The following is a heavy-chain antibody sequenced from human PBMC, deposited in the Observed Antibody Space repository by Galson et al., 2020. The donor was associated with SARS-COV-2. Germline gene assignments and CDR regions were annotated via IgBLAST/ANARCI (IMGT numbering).Heavy chain of an antibody. CDR1: AGSISRYF. CDR2: IYYSGST. V-gene: IGHV4-59*08. CDR3: ARFPTIAAPGSGYFHGLDL. Sequence: SETLSLTCTVPAGSISRYFLSWIRQPPGKGLAWIGYIYYSGSTNFSPSHKSRVTMSADTSKNQPSLKLTSVTAADTAVYYCARFPTIAAPGSGYFHGLDLGGKGTTVTVSS. D-gene: IGHD6-13*01. J-gene: IGHJ6*04.